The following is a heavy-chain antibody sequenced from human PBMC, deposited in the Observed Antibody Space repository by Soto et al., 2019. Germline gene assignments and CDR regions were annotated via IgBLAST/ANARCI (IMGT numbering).Heavy chain of an antibody. V-gene: IGHV3-21*01. J-gene: IGHJ6*02. CDR3: ARIYCSSTSCYYPYYYGMDV. Sequence: GGSLRLSCAASGFTFSSYSMNWVRQAPGKGLEWVSSISSSSSYIYYADSVKGRFTISRDSAKNSLYLQMNSLRAEDTAVYYCARIYCSSTSCYYPYYYGMDVWGQGTTVTVSS. D-gene: IGHD2-2*01. CDR2: ISSSSSYI. CDR1: GFTFSSYS.